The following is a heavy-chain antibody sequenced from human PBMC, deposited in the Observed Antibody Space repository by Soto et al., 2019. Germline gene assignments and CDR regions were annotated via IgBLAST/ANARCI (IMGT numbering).Heavy chain of an antibody. CDR2: VGSTVTSI. CDR1: GFTFSKYS. V-gene: IGHV3-48*02. Sequence: PGGSLRLSCAASGFTFSKYSMIWVRHAPGKGLEWVSYVGSTVTSIFYSDSVKGRFTISRDNAKNSLFLQMNSLRDEDTAVYYCVRDRAHYYYGMDVWGQGTTVTVSS. J-gene: IGHJ6*02. CDR3: VRDRAHYYYGMDV.